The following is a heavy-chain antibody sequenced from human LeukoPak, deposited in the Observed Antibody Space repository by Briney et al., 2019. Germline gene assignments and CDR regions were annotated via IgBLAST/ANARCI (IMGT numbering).Heavy chain of an antibody. CDR1: GGSISSYY. J-gene: IGHJ6*02. CDR3: ARISRTGIAAAGSRPGYYYYGMDV. V-gene: IGHV4-4*07. CDR2: IYTSGST. Sequence: SETLSLTCTVSGGSISSYYWSWIRQPAGKGLEWIGRIYTSGSTNYNPSLKCRVTMSVDTSKNQFSLKLSSVTAADTAVYYCARISRTGIAAAGSRPGYYYYGMDVWGQGTTVTVS. D-gene: IGHD6-13*01.